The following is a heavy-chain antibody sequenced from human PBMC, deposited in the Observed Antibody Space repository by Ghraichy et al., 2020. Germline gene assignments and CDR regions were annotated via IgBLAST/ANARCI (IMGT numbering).Heavy chain of an antibody. CDR1: GGTFSSYA. V-gene: IGHV1-69*13. CDR2: IIPIFGTA. Sequence: SVKVSCKASGGTFSSYAISWVRQAPGQGLEWMGGIIPIFGTANYAQKFQGRVTITADESTSTAYMELSSLRSEDTAVYYCARVPYGDYNGPFDYWGQGTLVTVSS. CDR3: ARVPYGDYNGPFDY. J-gene: IGHJ4*02. D-gene: IGHD4-17*01.